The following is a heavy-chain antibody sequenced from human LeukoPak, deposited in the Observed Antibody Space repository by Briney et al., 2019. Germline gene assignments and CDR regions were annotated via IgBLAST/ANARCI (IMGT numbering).Heavy chain of an antibody. Sequence: SGTLSLTCVVYGGSFSGYYWSWIRQPPGKGLEWIGEINHSGSTNYNPSLKSRVTISVDTSKNQFSLKLSSVTAADTAVYYCARGQLDTAMVSFDYWGQGTLVTVSS. CDR2: INHSGST. CDR3: ARGQLDTAMVSFDY. D-gene: IGHD5-18*01. CDR1: GGSFSGYY. J-gene: IGHJ4*02. V-gene: IGHV4-34*01.